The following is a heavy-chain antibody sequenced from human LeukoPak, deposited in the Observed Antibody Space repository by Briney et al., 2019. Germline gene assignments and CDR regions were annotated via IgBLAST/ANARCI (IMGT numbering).Heavy chain of an antibody. CDR1: GFTFSDYS. V-gene: IGHV3-48*01. CDR2: ISSSGTTI. D-gene: IGHD2-2*01. Sequence: GGSLRLSCAASGFTFSDYSMNWVRQAPGKGLEWVSYISSSGTTIYQADSVKGRFTISRDDFMNTLHLQMNSLRAEDTAVYYCARVQGTSWFDPWGQGTLVTVSS. CDR3: ARVQGTSWFDP. J-gene: IGHJ5*02.